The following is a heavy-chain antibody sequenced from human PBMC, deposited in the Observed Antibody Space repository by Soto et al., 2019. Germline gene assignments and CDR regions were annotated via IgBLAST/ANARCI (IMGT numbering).Heavy chain of an antibody. V-gene: IGHV3-48*02. CDR2: ISSSSSTI. Sequence: GRSLRLSCAASGFTFSSYSMNWVHQAPGKGLEWVSYISSSSSTIYYADSVKGRFTISRDNAKNSLYLQMNSLRDEDTAVYYCARERGYSYGYSGEYYFDYWGQGTLVTVSS. CDR1: GFTFSSYS. J-gene: IGHJ4*02. CDR3: ARERGYSYGYSGEYYFDY. D-gene: IGHD5-18*01.